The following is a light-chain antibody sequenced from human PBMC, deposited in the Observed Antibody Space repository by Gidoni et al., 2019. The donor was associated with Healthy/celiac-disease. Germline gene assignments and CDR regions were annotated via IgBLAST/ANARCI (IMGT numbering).Light chain of an antibody. CDR1: QSVLSSSNNKNY. Sequence: DIVMTQSPDSLAVSLGERATINCKSSQSVLSSSNNKNYLAWYQQKPGQPPKLLIYWASTRESGVPDRFSGSGSGTDFTLTISSLQAEDVAVYYCQQYYSTWITFGQGTRLEIK. CDR2: WAS. J-gene: IGKJ5*01. CDR3: QQYYSTWIT. V-gene: IGKV4-1*01.